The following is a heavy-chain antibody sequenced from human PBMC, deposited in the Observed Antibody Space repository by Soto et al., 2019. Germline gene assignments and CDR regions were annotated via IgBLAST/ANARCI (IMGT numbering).Heavy chain of an antibody. V-gene: IGHV4-39*01. Sequence: QLQLQESGPGLVKPSETLSLTCTVSGGSISSSSYYWGWIRQPPGKGLEWIGRIYYGGSTDYNPYLQSRATCTVATSNYQFPLRLGSVPVADTAVYYFPRHPQLLRGSGRYLRLSWFNPCGQGTPVTVSS. CDR2: IYYGGST. CDR1: GGSISSSSYY. J-gene: IGHJ5*02. CDR3: PRHPQLLRGSGRYLRLSWFNP. D-gene: IGHD3-10*01.